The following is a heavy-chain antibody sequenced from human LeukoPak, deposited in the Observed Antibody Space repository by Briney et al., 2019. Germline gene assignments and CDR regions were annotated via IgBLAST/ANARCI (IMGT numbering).Heavy chain of an antibody. J-gene: IGHJ4*02. D-gene: IGHD3-3*01. Sequence: ASLKVSCKASGYTFTGYYMHWVRQAPGQGLEWMGWINPNSGGTNYAQKFQGRVTMTRDTSISTAYMELSRLRSDDTAVYYCARTASITIFGVPFPGYWGQGTLVTVSS. V-gene: IGHV1-2*02. CDR3: ARTASITIFGVPFPGY. CDR1: GYTFTGYY. CDR2: INPNSGGT.